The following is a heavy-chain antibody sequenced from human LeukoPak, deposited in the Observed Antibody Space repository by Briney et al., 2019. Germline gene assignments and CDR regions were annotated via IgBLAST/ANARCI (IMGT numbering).Heavy chain of an antibody. CDR2: ISSNGGST. V-gene: IGHV3-64D*06. Sequence: GGSLRLSCSASGFTFSSYAVHWVRQAPGKGLEYVSAISSNGGSTYYADSVKGRFTISRDNSKNTLYLQMSSLRAEDTAVYYCVKDLYGDYVGHFDYWGQGTLVTVSS. J-gene: IGHJ4*02. CDR3: VKDLYGDYVGHFDY. D-gene: IGHD4-17*01. CDR1: GFTFSSYA.